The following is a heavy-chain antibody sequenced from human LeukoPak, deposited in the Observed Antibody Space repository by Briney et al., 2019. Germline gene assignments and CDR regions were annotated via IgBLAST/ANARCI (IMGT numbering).Heavy chain of an antibody. CDR3: AKEDSSGYYSFDY. CDR2: VSGSGGST. D-gene: IGHD3-22*01. V-gene: IGHV3-23*01. CDR1: GFTFSSYA. Sequence: PGGSLRLSCAASGFTFSSYAMSWVRQAPGKGLEWFSAVSGSGGSTSYADSVKGRLTISRDNSKNTLYLQLNSLRAEDTAVYYCAKEDSSGYYSFDYWGQGTLVSVSS. J-gene: IGHJ4*02.